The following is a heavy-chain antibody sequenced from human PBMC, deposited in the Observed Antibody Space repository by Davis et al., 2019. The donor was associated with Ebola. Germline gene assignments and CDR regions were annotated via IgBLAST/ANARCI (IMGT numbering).Heavy chain of an antibody. J-gene: IGHJ4*02. CDR3: ARGRYSSSSVYFDY. V-gene: IGHV3-33*08. Sequence: GESLKISCAASGFTFDDYAMHWVRQAPGKGLEWVAVIWYDGSNKYYADSVKGRFTISRDNSKNTLYLQMNSLRDEDTAVYYCARGRYSSSSVYFDYWGQGTLVTVSS. CDR2: IWYDGSNK. D-gene: IGHD6-6*01. CDR1: GFTFDDYA.